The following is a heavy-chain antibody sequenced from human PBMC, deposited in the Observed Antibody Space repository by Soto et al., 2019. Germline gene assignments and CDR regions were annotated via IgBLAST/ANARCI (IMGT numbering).Heavy chain of an antibody. V-gene: IGHV1-18*04. D-gene: IGHD2-2*01. Sequence: ASLKVSCKASGYTFTSYGISWVRQAPGQGLEWMGWISAYNGNTNYAQKLQGRVTMTTDTSTSTAYMEVRSLRSDDTAVYYCARDLDWRRYHELSYWGQGTLVTVSS. J-gene: IGHJ4*02. CDR1: GYTFTSYG. CDR2: ISAYNGNT. CDR3: ARDLDWRRYHELSY.